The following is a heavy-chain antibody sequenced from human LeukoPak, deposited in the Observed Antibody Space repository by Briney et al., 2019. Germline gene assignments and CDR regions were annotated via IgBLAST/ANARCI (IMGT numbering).Heavy chain of an antibody. V-gene: IGHV3-7*01. CDR1: KFTFSSYW. CDR3: ARGKMVRGVIAFGYYYYYMDV. CDR2: IKQDGSQK. J-gene: IGHJ6*03. Sequence: GESLRLSCAASKFTFSSYWMSWVRQAPGKGLEWVANIKQDGSQKYYVDSVKGRFTISRDNAKNSLYLQMNSLRAEDTAVYYCARGKMVRGVIAFGYYYYYMDVWGKGTTVTISS. D-gene: IGHD3-10*01.